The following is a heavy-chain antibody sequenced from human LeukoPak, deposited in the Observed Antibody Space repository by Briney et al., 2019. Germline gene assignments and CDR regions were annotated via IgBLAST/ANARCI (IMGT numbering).Heavy chain of an antibody. V-gene: IGHV3-23*01. CDR2: ISGSGGST. D-gene: IGHD6-13*01. J-gene: IGHJ4*02. Sequence: GGALRLSCAASGFTFSSYAMSWVRQAPGKGLEGGSAISGSGGSTYYADSVKGRFTISRDNSKNTLYLQMNSLRAEDTAVYYCAILSRIAAPHDYWGQGTLVTVSS. CDR1: GFTFSSYA. CDR3: AILSRIAAPHDY.